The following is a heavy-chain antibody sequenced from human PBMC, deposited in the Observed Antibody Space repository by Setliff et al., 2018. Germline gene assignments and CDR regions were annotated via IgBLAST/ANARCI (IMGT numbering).Heavy chain of an antibody. V-gene: IGHV4-4*02. CDR1: GDSISSGNW. CDR3: VRTDYSDGRYSMDV. J-gene: IGHJ6*03. Sequence: SETLSLTCAVSGDSISSGNWWSWVRQPPEKGLEWIGEINHSGNTNYNPSLKSRVTISVDKSTNQFSLNLNSVTAADTAVYYCVRTDYSDGRYSMDVWGKGTTVTVSS. CDR2: INHSGNT. D-gene: IGHD6-19*01.